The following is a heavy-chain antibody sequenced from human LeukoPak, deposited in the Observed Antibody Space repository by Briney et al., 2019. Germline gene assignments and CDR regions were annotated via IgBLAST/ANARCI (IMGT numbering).Heavy chain of an antibody. Sequence: GGSLRLSCAGYGFTFSNDGMNWVRQAAGKGLEWVSGISPSGDITYYIDSVKGRFTISRDNSKNTLYLQMNSLRAEDTAVYYCARDRVYCSGGSCYSSLFDLWGRGTLITVSS. J-gene: IGHJ2*01. CDR3: ARDRVYCSGGSCYSSLFDL. CDR2: ISPSGDIT. D-gene: IGHD2-15*01. V-gene: IGHV3-23*01. CDR1: GFTFSNDG.